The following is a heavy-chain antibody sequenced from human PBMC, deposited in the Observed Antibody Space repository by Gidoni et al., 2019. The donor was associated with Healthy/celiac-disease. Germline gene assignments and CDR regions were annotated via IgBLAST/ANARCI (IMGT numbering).Heavy chain of an antibody. CDR3: ARALGGGYGDLFDS. CDR2: IHNSGST. J-gene: IGHJ4*02. CDR1: GVSISSFY. Sequence: QVQLQESGPGLVKPSETLSLTCTVSGVSISSFYWGWIRQPPGKGLEWIGYIHNSGSTNYNPSLKSRVTVSVDTSKNQFSLKLTSVTAADTAFYYCARALGGGYGDLFDSWGQGTLVTVSS. D-gene: IGHD4-17*01. V-gene: IGHV4-59*01.